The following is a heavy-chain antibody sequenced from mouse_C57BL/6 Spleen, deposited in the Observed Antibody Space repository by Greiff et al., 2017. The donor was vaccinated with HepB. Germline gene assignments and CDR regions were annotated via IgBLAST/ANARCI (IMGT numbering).Heavy chain of an antibody. D-gene: IGHD2-4*01. V-gene: IGHV1-55*01. J-gene: IGHJ2*01. CDR1: GYTFTSYW. CDR3: ARGEGFYYDYDLDFDY. Sequence: QVQLKQPGAELVKPGASVKMSCKASGYTFTSYWITWVKQRPGQGLEWIGDIYPGSGSTNYNEKFKSKATLTVDTSSSTAYMQLSSLTSEDSAVYYCARGEGFYYDYDLDFDYWGQGTTLTVSS. CDR2: IYPGSGST.